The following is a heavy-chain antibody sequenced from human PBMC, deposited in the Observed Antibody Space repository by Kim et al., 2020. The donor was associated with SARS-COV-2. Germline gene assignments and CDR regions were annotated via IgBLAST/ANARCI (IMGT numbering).Heavy chain of an antibody. D-gene: IGHD6-13*01. V-gene: IGHV4-4*02. CDR3: ARVKQQLVTFDP. CDR2: IYHSGST. CDR1: GGSISSSNW. J-gene: IGHJ5*02. Sequence: LRETLSLTCAVSGGSISSSNWWSWVRQPPGKGLEWIGEIYHSGSTNYNPSLKSRVTISVDKSKNQFSLKLSSVTAADTAVYYCARVKQQLVTFDPWGQGTLVTVSS.